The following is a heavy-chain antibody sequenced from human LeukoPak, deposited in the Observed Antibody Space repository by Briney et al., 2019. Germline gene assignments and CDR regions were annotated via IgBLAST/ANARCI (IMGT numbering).Heavy chain of an antibody. CDR2: LDASGDNI. D-gene: IGHD5-12*01. Sequence: GGSLRLSCVTSGFTFSDYSMSWVRQAPGTGPKWISFLDASGDNIDYADSVRGRFTISRDKAKNSLYLHMNSLGDDDTAVYYCARGSHRGAWLIDYWGQGTLVTVSS. CDR1: GFTFSDYS. J-gene: IGHJ4*02. V-gene: IGHV3-48*02. CDR3: ARGSHRGAWLIDY.